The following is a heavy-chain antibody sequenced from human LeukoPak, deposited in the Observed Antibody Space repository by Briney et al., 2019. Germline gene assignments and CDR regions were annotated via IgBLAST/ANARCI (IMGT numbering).Heavy chain of an antibody. D-gene: IGHD3-3*01. CDR1: GGTFSSYA. V-gene: IGHV1-69*01. CDR3: ARDTIQKIFGVVTLYYGMDV. Sequence: ASVKVSCKASGGTFSSYAISWVRQAPGQGLEWMGGIIPIFGTANYAQKFQGRVTITADESTSTAYMELSSLRSEDTAVYYCARDTIQKIFGVVTLYYGMDVWGQGTTVTVSS. J-gene: IGHJ6*02. CDR2: IIPIFGTA.